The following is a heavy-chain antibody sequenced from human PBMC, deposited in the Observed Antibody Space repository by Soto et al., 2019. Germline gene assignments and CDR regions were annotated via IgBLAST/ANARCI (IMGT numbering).Heavy chain of an antibody. CDR2: ISGSGGST. CDR1: GFTFSSYA. V-gene: IGHV3-23*01. CDR3: AKVVSVTTFYFDY. J-gene: IGHJ4*02. D-gene: IGHD4-17*01. Sequence: PGGSLRLSCAASGFTFSSYAMSWVRQAPGKGLEWVSAISGSGGSTYYADSVKGRFTISRDNSKNTLYLQMNSLRAEDTAVYCCAKVVSVTTFYFDYWGQGTLVTVSS.